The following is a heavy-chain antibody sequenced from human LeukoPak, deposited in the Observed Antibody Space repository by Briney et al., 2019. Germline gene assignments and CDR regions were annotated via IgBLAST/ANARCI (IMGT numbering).Heavy chain of an antibody. D-gene: IGHD3-9*01. CDR2: IKQDGNEK. CDR1: GFTFSSYW. CDR3: ARDRHYDILTGYTYYYMDV. J-gene: IGHJ6*03. Sequence: GGSLRLSCAASGFTFSSYWMTWVRQAPGKGLEWVANIKQDGNEKYYVDSVKGRFTISGDNAKNSLYLQMNSLRVEDTAVYYCARDRHYDILTGYTYYYMDVWGKGTTVTVSS. V-gene: IGHV3-7*03.